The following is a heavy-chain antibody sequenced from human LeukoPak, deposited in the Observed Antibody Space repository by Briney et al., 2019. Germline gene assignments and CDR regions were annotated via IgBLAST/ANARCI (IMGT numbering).Heavy chain of an antibody. CDR1: GYTFTSYG. CDR3: ARSPPVVVTAITPDY. Sequence: ASVKVSCKASGYTFTSYGISWVRQAPGQGLEWMGWISAYNGNTNYPQKLQGRVTMTTDTSTSTAYMELRSLRSDDTAVYYCARSPPVVVTAITPDYWGQGTLVTVSS. CDR2: ISAYNGNT. V-gene: IGHV1-18*01. J-gene: IGHJ4*02. D-gene: IGHD2-21*02.